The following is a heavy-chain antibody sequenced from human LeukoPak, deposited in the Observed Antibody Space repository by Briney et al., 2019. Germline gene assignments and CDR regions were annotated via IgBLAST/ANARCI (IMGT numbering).Heavy chain of an antibody. V-gene: IGHV3-30*03. CDR1: GFTFSSYG. J-gene: IGHJ6*02. CDR3: ARESPDSSGNLYHYYGMDV. CDR2: ISYDGSNK. D-gene: IGHD3-22*01. Sequence: GRSLRLSCAASGFTFSSYGMHWVRQAPGKGLEWVAVISYDGSNKYYADSVKGRFTISRDNSKNTLYLQMNTLRAEDTAVYYCARESPDSSGNLYHYYGMDVWGQGTTVTVSS.